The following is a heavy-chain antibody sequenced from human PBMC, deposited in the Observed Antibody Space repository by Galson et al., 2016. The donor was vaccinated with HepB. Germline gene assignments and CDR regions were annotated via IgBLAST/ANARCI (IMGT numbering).Heavy chain of an antibody. CDR2: ISAHTGNT. D-gene: IGHD3-22*01. J-gene: IGHJ3*02. CDR1: GYTSTTYG. Sequence: SVKVSCKASGYTSTTYGISWVRQAPGQGLEWMGWISAHTGNTNYAQNLQGRVIMTIDTSTSAAYMDLRSLRSDDTAVYYCARDRNYYSSSTWYDVFDIWGQGTMVTVSS. CDR3: ARDRNYYSSSTWYDVFDI. V-gene: IGHV1-18*01.